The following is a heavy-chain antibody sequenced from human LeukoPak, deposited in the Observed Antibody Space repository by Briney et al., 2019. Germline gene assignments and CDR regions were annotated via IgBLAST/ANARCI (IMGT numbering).Heavy chain of an antibody. CDR3: ARGGNCSGGSCYSDRGWFDP. J-gene: IGHJ5*02. D-gene: IGHD2-15*01. CDR1: GYSISSGYY. Sequence: SETLSLTCTVSGYSISSGYYWGWIRQPPGKGLEWIGSIYHSGSTYYNPSLKSRVTISVDTSKNQFSLKLSSVTAADTAVYYCARGGNCSGGSCYSDRGWFDPWGQGILVTVSS. CDR2: IYHSGST. V-gene: IGHV4-38-2*02.